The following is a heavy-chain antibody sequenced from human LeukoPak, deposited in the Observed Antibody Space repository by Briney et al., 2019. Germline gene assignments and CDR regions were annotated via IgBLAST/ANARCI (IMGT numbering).Heavy chain of an antibody. D-gene: IGHD5-18*01. J-gene: IGHJ4*02. CDR2: INHGGST. Sequence: PSETLSLTCAVYGGSFSGYYWSWIRQPPGKGLEWIGEINHGGSTNYNPSLKSRVTISVDTSKNQFSLKLSSVTAADTAVYYCARGRGRGYSYGYQDYWGQGTLVTVSS. CDR1: GGSFSGYY. CDR3: ARGRGRGYSYGYQDY. V-gene: IGHV4-34*01.